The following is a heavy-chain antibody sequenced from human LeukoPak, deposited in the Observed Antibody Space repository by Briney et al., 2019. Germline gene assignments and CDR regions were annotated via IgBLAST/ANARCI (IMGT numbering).Heavy chain of an antibody. V-gene: IGHV1-46*03. D-gene: IGHD2-21*02. CDR2: INPSGGST. Sequence: ASVKVSCKASGYTLTSNYIHWVRQAPGQGLEWMGLINPSGGSTTYAQKFQGRVTMTRDTSTSTVYMELTSLRSEDTAVYYCAKGRSDFFAHYYYLDVWGKGTTVTVFS. CDR1: GYTLTSNY. J-gene: IGHJ6*03. CDR3: AKGRSDFFAHYYYLDV.